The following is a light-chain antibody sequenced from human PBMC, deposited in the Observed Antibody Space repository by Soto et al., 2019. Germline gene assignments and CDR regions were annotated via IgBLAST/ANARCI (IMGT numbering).Light chain of an antibody. CDR1: NIGSKS. CDR3: QVWDSSSDHYV. CDR2: DDS. V-gene: IGLV3-21*02. J-gene: IGLJ1*01. Sequence: SYELTQPPSVSVAPGHTARITCGGNNIGSKSVHWYQQKPGQAPVLVVYDDSDWPSGIPERFSGSNSGNTATLTISRVEAGDEADYYCQVWDSSSDHYVFGTGTKVTVL.